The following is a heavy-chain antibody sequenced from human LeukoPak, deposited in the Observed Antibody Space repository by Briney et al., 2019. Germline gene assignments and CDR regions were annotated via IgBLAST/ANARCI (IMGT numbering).Heavy chain of an antibody. D-gene: IGHD3-22*01. Sequence: SETLSLTCTVSGGSISSYYWSWIRQPPGKGLEWIGYIYYSGSTNYNPSLKSRVTISVDTSKNQFSLKLSSVTAADTAVYYCARASGYYYRFDYWGKGTLVTVSS. J-gene: IGHJ4*02. CDR1: GGSISSYY. CDR3: ARASGYYYRFDY. CDR2: IYYSGST. V-gene: IGHV4-59*01.